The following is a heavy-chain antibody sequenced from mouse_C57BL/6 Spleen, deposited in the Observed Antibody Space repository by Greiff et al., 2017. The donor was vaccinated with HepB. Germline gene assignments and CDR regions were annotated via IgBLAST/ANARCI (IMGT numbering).Heavy chain of an antibody. CDR3: ARSPYYDYDGYFDY. Sequence: EVQLQQSGPVLVKPGASVKMSCKASGYTFTDYYMNWVKQSHGKSLEWIGVINPYNGGTSYNQKFKGKATLTVDKSSSTAYMELNSLTSEDSAVYYCARSPYYDYDGYFDYWGQGTTLTVSS. CDR1: GYTFTDYY. D-gene: IGHD2-4*01. V-gene: IGHV1-19*01. CDR2: INPYNGGT. J-gene: IGHJ2*01.